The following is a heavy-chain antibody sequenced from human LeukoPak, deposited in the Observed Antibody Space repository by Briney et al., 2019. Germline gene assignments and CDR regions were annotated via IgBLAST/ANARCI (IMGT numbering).Heavy chain of an antibody. CDR3: AKGPAPRLGEFSYHALVDY. V-gene: IGHV3-7*01. D-gene: IGHD3-16*02. Sequence: GGSLRLSCAVSGLTFSSSWMDWVRQAPGKGLEWVASINPDGNKKYSADSVKGRFTISRDNSKNTLYLQMNSLRAEDTAVYYCAKGPAPRLGEFSYHALVDYWGQGTLVTVSS. J-gene: IGHJ4*02. CDR2: INPDGNKK. CDR1: GLTFSSSW.